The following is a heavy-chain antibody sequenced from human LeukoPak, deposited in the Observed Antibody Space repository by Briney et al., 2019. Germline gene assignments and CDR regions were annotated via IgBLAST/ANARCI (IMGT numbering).Heavy chain of an antibody. Sequence: ASAKVSCKASGYSFTGYYMHWVRQAPGQGLEWMGRINPNSGGTNYAQKFQGRVTMTRDTSISTAHMELSGLRSDDTAVYYCVRYNSVWSEDYWGLGTLVTVSS. CDR3: VRYNSVWSEDY. D-gene: IGHD6-19*01. V-gene: IGHV1-2*06. CDR2: INPNSGGT. J-gene: IGHJ4*02. CDR1: GYSFTGYY.